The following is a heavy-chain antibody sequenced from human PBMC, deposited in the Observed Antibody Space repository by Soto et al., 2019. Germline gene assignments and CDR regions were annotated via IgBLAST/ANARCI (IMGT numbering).Heavy chain of an antibody. CDR3: ARGITIFGVVSRYYFDY. D-gene: IGHD3-3*01. CDR2: IYYSGST. J-gene: IGHJ4*02. V-gene: IGHV4-59*01. CDR1: GGSISSYY. Sequence: PSETLSLTCTVSGGSISSYYWSWIRQPPGKGLEWIGYIYYSGSTNYNPSLKSRVTISVDTSKNQFSLKLSSVTAADTAVYYCARGITIFGVVSRYYFDYWGQGTLVTVSS.